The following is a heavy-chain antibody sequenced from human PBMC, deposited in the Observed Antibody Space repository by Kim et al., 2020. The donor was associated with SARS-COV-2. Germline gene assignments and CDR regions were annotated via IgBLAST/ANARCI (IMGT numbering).Heavy chain of an antibody. V-gene: IGHV3-48*04. CDR2: ISSSSSTI. D-gene: IGHD1-1*01. Sequence: GGSLRLSCAASGFTFSSYSMNWVRQAPGKGLEWVSYISSSSSTIYYADSVKGRFTISRDNAKNSLYLQMNSLRAEDTAVYYCARKMLSPQYTDAFDIWGQGTMVTVSS. J-gene: IGHJ3*02. CDR3: ARKMLSPQYTDAFDI. CDR1: GFTFSSYS.